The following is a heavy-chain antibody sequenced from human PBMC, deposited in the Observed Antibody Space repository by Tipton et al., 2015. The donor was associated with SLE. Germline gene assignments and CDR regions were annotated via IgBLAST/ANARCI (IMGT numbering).Heavy chain of an antibody. V-gene: IGHV3-11*01. CDR2: ISGTSDTI. CDR3: ARGSLQYFDT. Sequence: SLRLSCAASGFTFNTSYMHWVRQAPGKGLEWLSYISGTSDTISYADSVKGRFTISRDNAQNSLYLQMNSLRVADTAVYFCARGSLQYFDTRGQGSLVTVYS. CDR1: GFTFNTSY. J-gene: IGHJ4*02.